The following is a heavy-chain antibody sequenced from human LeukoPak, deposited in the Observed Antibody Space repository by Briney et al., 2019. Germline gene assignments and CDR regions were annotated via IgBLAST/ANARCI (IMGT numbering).Heavy chain of an antibody. V-gene: IGHV3-7*01. CDR2: IKQDGSEK. Sequence: GGSLRLSCAASGFTFSSYTMNWVRQAPGKGLEWVANIKQDGSEKYYVDSVKGRFTISRDNAKNSLYLQMNSLRAEDTTVYYCAKSVYSSGSYWGQGTLVTVSS. CDR3: AKSVYSSGSY. CDR1: GFTFSSYT. J-gene: IGHJ4*02. D-gene: IGHD6-19*01.